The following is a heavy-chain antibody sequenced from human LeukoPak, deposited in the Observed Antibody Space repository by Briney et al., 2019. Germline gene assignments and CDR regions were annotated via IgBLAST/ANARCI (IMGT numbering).Heavy chain of an antibody. CDR2: IKSKTDGGTT. J-gene: IGHJ6*03. D-gene: IGHD4/OR15-4a*01. V-gene: IGHV3-15*01. Sequence: GGSLRLSCAASGFTFSNAWMSWVRQAPGKGLEWVGRIKSKTDGGTTDYAAPVKGRFTISRDDSKNTLYLQMNSLKTEDTAVYYCTTQPLGAPLSYYYYYMDVWGKGTTVTVSS. CDR3: TTQPLGAPLSYYYYYMDV. CDR1: GFTFSNAW.